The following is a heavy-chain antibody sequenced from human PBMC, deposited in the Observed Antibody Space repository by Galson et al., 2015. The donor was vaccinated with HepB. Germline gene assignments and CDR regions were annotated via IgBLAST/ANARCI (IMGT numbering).Heavy chain of an antibody. CDR1: GFTFSSYA. CDR2: ISYDGSNK. Sequence: SLRLSCAASGFTFSSYAMHWVRQAPGKGLEWVAVISYDGSNKYYADSVKGRFTISRDNSKNSLYLQMNSLRTEDTALYYCAKDRKGEKYYYYYGMDVWGQGTTVTVSS. J-gene: IGHJ6*02. V-gene: IGHV3-30*04. D-gene: IGHD3-16*01. CDR3: AKDRKGEKYYYYYGMDV.